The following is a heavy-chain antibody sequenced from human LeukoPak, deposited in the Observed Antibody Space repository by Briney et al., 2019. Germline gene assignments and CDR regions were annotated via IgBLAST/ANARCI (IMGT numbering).Heavy chain of an antibody. CDR2: VYSDGST. CDR1: GLTVRNNY. V-gene: IGHV3-53*01. CDR3: AREKGRGVISPYYDY. Sequence: PGGSLRLSCAASGLTVRNNYMSWVRQAPGQGLEWVSVVYSDGSTYYEDSVKGRFTISRDTSKNTLSLQMNSLRVEDTAVYYCAREKGRGVISPYYDYWGQGTLVTVS. D-gene: IGHD3-10*01. J-gene: IGHJ4*02.